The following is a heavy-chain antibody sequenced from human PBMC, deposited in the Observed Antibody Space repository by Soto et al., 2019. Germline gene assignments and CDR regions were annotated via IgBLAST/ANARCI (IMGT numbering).Heavy chain of an antibody. J-gene: IGHJ4*02. CDR2: ISGTGDTI. CDR3: ARNGYVAVDY. CDR1: GFTFSQYS. Sequence: EVELVESGGGLVQPGGSLRLSCAASGFTFSQYSMNWVRQAPGRGLEWVSYISGTGDTIYYADSVKSRFTISRDNAKSSLYLQMNSLRDEDTAVYYCARNGYVAVDYWGQGTLVTVSS. V-gene: IGHV3-48*02. D-gene: IGHD5-18*01.